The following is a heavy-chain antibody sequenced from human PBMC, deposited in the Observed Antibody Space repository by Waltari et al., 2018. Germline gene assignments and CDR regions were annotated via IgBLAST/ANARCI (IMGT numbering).Heavy chain of an antibody. Sequence: EVQLLESAGGLVPPGEALRLYCAASGFSFMGFAMTWVRQAPGEGLECVASISGSGATPFYADSVKGRFTIVRDNSRDTVYLQMNSLTVDDSAVYYCAKGSRGYTNYFFDSWGQGTLVSVSS. D-gene: IGHD3-16*02. V-gene: IGHV3-23*01. CDR3: AKGSRGYTNYFFDS. CDR2: ISGSGATP. J-gene: IGHJ4*02. CDR1: GFSFMGFA.